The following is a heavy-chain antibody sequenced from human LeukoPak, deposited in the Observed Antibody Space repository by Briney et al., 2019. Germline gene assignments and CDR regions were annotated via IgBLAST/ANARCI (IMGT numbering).Heavy chain of an antibody. CDR3: AREGSGWYENSFDY. D-gene: IGHD6-19*01. V-gene: IGHV1-2*02. Sequence: GASVKVSCKASGYTFTGYYMHWVRQAPGQGLEWMGWINPNSGGTNYAQKFQGRVTMTRDTSISTAYMELSRLRSDETAVYYCAREGSGWYENSFDYWGQGTLVTVSS. CDR1: GYTFTGYY. J-gene: IGHJ4*02. CDR2: INPNSGGT.